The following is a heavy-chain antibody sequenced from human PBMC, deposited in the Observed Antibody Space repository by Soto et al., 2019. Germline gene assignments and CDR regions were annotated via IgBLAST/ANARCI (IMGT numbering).Heavy chain of an antibody. J-gene: IGHJ4*02. D-gene: IGHD5-18*01. Sequence: GGSLRLSCAASGFTFSSYSISWVRQAPWKGLEWVSAISGSGVSTDYVDSVKGRFTISRDNSKNTLYLQMNSLRAEDTAVYYCAKLQAYSDRPAACFDDLGQGTLVTVSS. CDR2: ISGSGVST. V-gene: IGHV3-23*01. CDR3: AKLQAYSDRPAACFDD. CDR1: GFTFSSYS.